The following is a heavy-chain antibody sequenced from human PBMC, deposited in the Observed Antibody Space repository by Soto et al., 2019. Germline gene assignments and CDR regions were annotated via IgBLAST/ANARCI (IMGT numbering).Heavy chain of an antibody. CDR2: ISAYNGNT. D-gene: IGHD3-3*01. CDR3: ARERTTVLRFLEWSRPWFHP. Sequence: QVQLVQSGAEVKKPGASVKVSCKASGYTFTSYGISWVRQAPGQGLEWMGWISAYNGNTNYAQKLQGRVTMTTDTSKSTAYMELRSLRSDDTAVYYCARERTTVLRFLEWSRPWFHPWGQGTPVPVSS. J-gene: IGHJ5*02. V-gene: IGHV1-18*01. CDR1: GYTFTSYG.